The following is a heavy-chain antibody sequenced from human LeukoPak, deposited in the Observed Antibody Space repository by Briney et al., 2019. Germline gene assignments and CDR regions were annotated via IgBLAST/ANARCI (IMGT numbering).Heavy chain of an antibody. J-gene: IGHJ4*02. CDR2: IYYSGST. CDR1: GGSISSYY. V-gene: IGHV4-59*01. CDR3: ARGLSHDFWSGYKPTGFDY. Sequence: SETLSLTCTVSGGSISSYYWSWIRQPPGKGLEWIGYIYYSGSTNHNPPIKSRVTISVDTSKNQFSLKLSSVTAADTAVYYCARGLSHDFWSGYKPTGFDYWGQGTLVTVSS. D-gene: IGHD3-3*01.